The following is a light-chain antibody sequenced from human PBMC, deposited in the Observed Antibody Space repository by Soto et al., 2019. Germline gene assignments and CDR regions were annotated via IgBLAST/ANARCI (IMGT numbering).Light chain of an antibody. CDR3: QQYGSSPPIT. CDR1: QSVSSSY. CDR2: GAS. J-gene: IGKJ5*01. V-gene: IGKV3-20*01. Sequence: EIVLTQSPGTLSLSPGERDTLSCRASQSVSSSYLAWYQQKPGQAPRLLIYGASSRATGIPDRFSGSVSGTDFTLTISRLEPEDFAVYYCQQYGSSPPITFGQGTRLEIK.